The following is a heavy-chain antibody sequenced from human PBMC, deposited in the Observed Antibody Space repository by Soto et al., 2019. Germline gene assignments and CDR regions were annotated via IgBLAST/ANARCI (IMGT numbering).Heavy chain of an antibody. CDR3: AREASGSYDYFDY. CDR1: GGSISSYY. CDR2: IYYSGST. V-gene: IGHV4-59*01. Sequence: SETLSLTCTVSGGSISSYYWSWIRQPPGKGLEWIGYIYYSGSTNYNPSLKSRVTISVDTSKNQFSLKLSSVTAADTAVYYCAREASGSYDYFDYWGQGTMVTVSS. J-gene: IGHJ4*02. D-gene: IGHD1-26*01.